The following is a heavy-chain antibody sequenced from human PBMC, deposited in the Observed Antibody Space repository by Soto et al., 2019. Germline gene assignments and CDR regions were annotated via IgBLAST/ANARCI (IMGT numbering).Heavy chain of an antibody. V-gene: IGHV4-39*01. CDR1: GGSIRSSSYY. Sequence: PETLSLTCTVSGGSIRSSSYYCGWLRQPPGKGLEWIGSIYYSGSTYYNPSLKSRVTISVDTSNNQSSLKLSSVPAAETAVYYCAKLRRPMVRGVIIKGNWFAPWGQGTLVTVSS. CDR2: IYYSGST. D-gene: IGHD3-10*01. J-gene: IGHJ5*02. CDR3: AKLRRPMVRGVIIKGNWFAP.